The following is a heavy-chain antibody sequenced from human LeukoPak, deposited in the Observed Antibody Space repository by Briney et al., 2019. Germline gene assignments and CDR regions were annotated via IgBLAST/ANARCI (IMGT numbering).Heavy chain of an antibody. CDR3: TREVATLSDY. D-gene: IGHD5-12*01. V-gene: IGHV3-49*05. Sequence: KTGGSLRLSCTASGFTFCDYAMSWFRQAPGKGLEWVGFIRSKAYGGTTEYAASVKGRFTISRDDSKSIAYLQMNSLKTEDTAVYYGTREVATLSDYWGQGTLVTVSS. CDR1: GFTFCDYA. J-gene: IGHJ4*02. CDR2: IRSKAYGGTT.